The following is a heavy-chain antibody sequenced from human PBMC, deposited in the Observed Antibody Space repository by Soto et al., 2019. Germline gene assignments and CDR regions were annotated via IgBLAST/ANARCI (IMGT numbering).Heavy chain of an antibody. J-gene: IGHJ5*02. CDR1: GGSFSGYY. Sequence: QVQLQQWGAGLLKPSETLSLTCAVYGGSFSGYYWSWIRQPPGKGLEWIGEINHSGSTNYNPSLKSRVTISVDTSKNQFSLKLSSVTAADTAVYYCARAGRFRYCSSTSCYNWFDPWGQGTLVTVSS. CDR3: ARAGRFRYCSSTSCYNWFDP. D-gene: IGHD2-2*01. CDR2: INHSGST. V-gene: IGHV4-34*01.